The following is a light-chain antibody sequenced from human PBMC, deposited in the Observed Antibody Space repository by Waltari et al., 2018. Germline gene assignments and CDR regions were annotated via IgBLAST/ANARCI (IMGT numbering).Light chain of an antibody. CDR2: EGS. V-gene: IGLV2-23*01. CDR1: SSDVGSYNL. J-gene: IGLJ2*01. Sequence: QSALTQPASVSGSPGQSITISCTGTSSDVGSYNLVSWYQPHPGKAPNLMIYEGSKRPSGVSNRFSGSKSGNTASLTISGLQAEDEADYYCCSYAGSSTSVFGGGTKLTVL. CDR3: CSYAGSSTSV.